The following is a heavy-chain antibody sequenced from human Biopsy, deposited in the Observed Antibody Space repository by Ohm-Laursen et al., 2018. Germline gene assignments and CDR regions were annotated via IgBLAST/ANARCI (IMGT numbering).Heavy chain of an antibody. CDR2: INHRGSA. CDR3: ARALDYYDPYYYYAMDV. J-gene: IGHJ6*02. Sequence: LDTLSLTCAVYGGSFSGYYWTWIRQPPGKGLEWIGEINHRGSASYNPSLKSRITVLVDTSKNQFSLKLRSVSAADTAVYFCARALDYYDPYYYYAMDVWGQGTSVTVSS. V-gene: IGHV4-34*01. D-gene: IGHD3-16*01. CDR1: GGSFSGYY.